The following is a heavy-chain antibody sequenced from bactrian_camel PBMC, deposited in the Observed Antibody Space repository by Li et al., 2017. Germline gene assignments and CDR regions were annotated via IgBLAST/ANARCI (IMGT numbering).Heavy chain of an antibody. CDR2: IDRAGSI. D-gene: IGHD5*01. V-gene: IGHV3S53*01. J-gene: IGHJ7*01. CDR1: GYTISNYY. Sequence: VQLVESGGGSVQAGGSLKLSCVVAPGYTISNYYMGWFRQHPGKEREGVALIDRAGSISYADSVKGRFTISQDNAKTTLYLQMNSLKPEDSAMYYCAADSHRCRQWVDSPSRTFSLGDADYWGKGTQVTVSS.